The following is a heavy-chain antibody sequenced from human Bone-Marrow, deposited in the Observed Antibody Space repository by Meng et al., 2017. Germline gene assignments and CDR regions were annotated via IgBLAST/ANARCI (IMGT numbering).Heavy chain of an antibody. CDR3: ARDEDISAAGKLFGDY. J-gene: IGHJ4*02. CDR2: INPKSGDT. V-gene: IGHV1-2*06. Sequence: QVGRVQSGAEVKKSGASVKVSCKASGYTFPDYWLHWVRRAPGQGLEWMGRINPKSGDTHYAQRFQGRVTMTGDTSISTAYMELSGLRSDDTAMYYCARDEDISAAGKLFGDYWGQGTLVTVSS. D-gene: IGHD6-13*01. CDR1: GYTFPDYW.